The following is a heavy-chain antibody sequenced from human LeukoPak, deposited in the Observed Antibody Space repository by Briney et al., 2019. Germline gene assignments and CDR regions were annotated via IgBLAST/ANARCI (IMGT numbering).Heavy chain of an antibody. CDR2: IYPGDSDT. D-gene: IGHD3-22*01. Sequence: GESLKISCKGSGYSFPTYWVGWVRQMPGKGLEGMGIIYPGDSDTRYSPSFQGQVTISADKSTSTAYLQWNSLKASDTAMYYCARHDSLTTTASNWGQGSLITVSS. V-gene: IGHV5-51*01. J-gene: IGHJ4*02. CDR3: ARHDSLTTTASN. CDR1: GYSFPTYW.